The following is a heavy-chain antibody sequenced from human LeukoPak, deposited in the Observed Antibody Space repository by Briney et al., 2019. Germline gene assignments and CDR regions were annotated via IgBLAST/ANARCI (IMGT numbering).Heavy chain of an antibody. J-gene: IGHJ2*01. CDR3: ARDTKFAIPGGYWYFDL. CDR1: GYTFTSYA. CDR2: INAGNGNT. V-gene: IGHV1-3*01. D-gene: IGHD2-21*01. Sequence: ASVKVSCKASGYTFTSYAMHWVRQAPGQRLEWMGWINAGNGNTKYSQEFQGRVTITRDTSASTAYMELSSLRSDDTAVYYCARDTKFAIPGGYWYFDLWGRGTLVTVSS.